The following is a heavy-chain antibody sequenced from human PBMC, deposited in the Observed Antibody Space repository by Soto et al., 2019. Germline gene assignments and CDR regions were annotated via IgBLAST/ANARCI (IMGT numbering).Heavy chain of an antibody. CDR1: GFTFSDYY. CDR3: ARVSYDYGDQNAFDI. CDR2: ISSSSSYT. Sequence: GGSLRLSCAASGFTFSDYYMSWIRQAPGKGLEWVSYISSSSSYTNYADSVKGRFTISRDNAKNSLYLQMNSLRAEDTAVYYCARVSYDYGDQNAFDIWGQGTMVTVSS. J-gene: IGHJ3*02. D-gene: IGHD4-17*01. V-gene: IGHV3-11*06.